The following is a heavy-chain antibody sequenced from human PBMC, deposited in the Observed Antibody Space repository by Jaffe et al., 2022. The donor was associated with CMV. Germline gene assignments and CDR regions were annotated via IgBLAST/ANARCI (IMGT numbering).Heavy chain of an antibody. CDR2: IYYSGST. V-gene: IGHV4-59*12. Sequence: QVQLQESGPGLVKPSETLSLTCTVSGGSISSYYWSWIRQPPGKGLEWIGYIYYSGSTNYNPSLKSRVTISVDTSKNQFSLKLSSVTAADTAVYYCARDGKPAESGFDYWGQGTLVTVSS. CDR3: ARDGKPAESGFDY. D-gene: IGHD6-25*01. J-gene: IGHJ4*02. CDR1: GGSISSYY.